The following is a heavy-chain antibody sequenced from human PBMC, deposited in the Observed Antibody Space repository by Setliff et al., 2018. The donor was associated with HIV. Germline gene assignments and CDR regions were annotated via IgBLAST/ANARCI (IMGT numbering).Heavy chain of an antibody. CDR3: ARLVTVVTLNYMDV. V-gene: IGHV4-34*01. Sequence: SETLSLTCAVYGGSFIGYYWSWIRQPPGKGLEWIGEINHSGSTNYNPSLKSRVTISVDTSKNQFSLKLSSVTAADTAVYYCARLVTVVTLNYMDVWGKGTTVTVSS. CDR1: GGSFIGYY. D-gene: IGHD2-21*02. J-gene: IGHJ6*03. CDR2: INHSGST.